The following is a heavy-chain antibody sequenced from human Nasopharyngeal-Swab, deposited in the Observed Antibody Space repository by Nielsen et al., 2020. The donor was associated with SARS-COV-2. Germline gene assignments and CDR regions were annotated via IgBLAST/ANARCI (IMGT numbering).Heavy chain of an antibody. CDR3: ARDGTYYDFWSGLPDY. Sequence: LSLTCAASGFTFSNAWMSWVRQAPGKGLEWVAVIWYDESNKYYADSVKGRFTISRDNSKNTLYLQMNSLRAEDTAVYYCARDGTYYDFWSGLPDYWGQGTLVTVSS. CDR1: GFTFSNAW. CDR2: IWYDESNK. D-gene: IGHD3-3*01. V-gene: IGHV3-33*08. J-gene: IGHJ4*02.